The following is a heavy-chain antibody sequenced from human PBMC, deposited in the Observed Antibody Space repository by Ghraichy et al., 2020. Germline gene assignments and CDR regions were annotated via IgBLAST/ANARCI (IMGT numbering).Heavy chain of an antibody. J-gene: IGHJ6*02. CDR2: MSYDGTST. CDR1: GFTFSSHW. Sequence: SCAASGFTFSSHWIYWVRQAPGKGLVWVSRMSYDGTSTNYADSVKGRFTISRDNAKNTLYLQMNSLRAEDTAVYYCARGGTIAGRRGLDIWGQGTTVTVSS. V-gene: IGHV3-74*01. D-gene: IGHD6-6*01. CDR3: ARGGTIAGRRGLDI.